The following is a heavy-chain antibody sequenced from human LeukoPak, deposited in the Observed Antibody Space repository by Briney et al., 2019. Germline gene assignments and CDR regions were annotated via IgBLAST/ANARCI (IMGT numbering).Heavy chain of an antibody. J-gene: IGHJ3*02. Sequence: GESLNISCNGSGYSFPSYGIGWVRQMPGKGLEWIGIIYPGDSDTRYSPSFQGQVTISADKSISTAYLQLIRLKASHTAMYYCARLRPQNAFDIWGQGRMVTVS. CDR1: GYSFPSYG. CDR2: IYPGDSDT. CDR3: ARLRPQNAFDI. V-gene: IGHV5-51*01.